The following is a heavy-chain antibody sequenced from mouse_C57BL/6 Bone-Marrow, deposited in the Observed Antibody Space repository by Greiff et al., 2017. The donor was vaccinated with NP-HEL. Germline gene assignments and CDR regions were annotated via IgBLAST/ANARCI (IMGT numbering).Heavy chain of an antibody. V-gene: IGHV14-4*01. J-gene: IGHJ4*01. CDR2: IDPENGDT. Sequence: EVMLQQSGAELVRPGASVKLSCTASGFNIKDDYMHWVKQRPEQGLEWIGWIDPENGDTEYASKFQGKATITADTSSNTAYLQLSSLTSEDTAVYYCTTPFYAMDYWGQGTSVTVSS. CDR3: TTPFYAMDY. CDR1: GFNIKDDY.